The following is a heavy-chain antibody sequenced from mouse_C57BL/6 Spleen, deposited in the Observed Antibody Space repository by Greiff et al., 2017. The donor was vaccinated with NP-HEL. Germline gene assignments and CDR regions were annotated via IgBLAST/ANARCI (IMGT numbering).Heavy chain of an antibody. CDR1: GYTFPDSY. J-gene: IGHJ2*01. CDR3: ARKLGRVYFDD. D-gene: IGHD4-1*01. V-gene: IGHV1-19*01. CDR2: INPYNGGT. Sequence: VQLQQSGPVLVKPGASVKMSCKASGYTFPDSYMNWVKQSHGKSLEWIGVINPYNGGTSYNQKFKGKATLTVDKSSSTAYMELNRLTSEDSAVYYCARKLGRVYFDDWGQGTTLTVSS.